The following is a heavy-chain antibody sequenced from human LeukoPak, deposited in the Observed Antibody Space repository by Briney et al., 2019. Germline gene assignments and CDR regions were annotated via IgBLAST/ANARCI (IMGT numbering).Heavy chain of an antibody. J-gene: IGHJ4*02. Sequence: GGSLRLSCAASGFTFSSYSMNWVRQAPGKGLEWVSYISSSSSTIYYADSVKGRFTISRDNAKNSLYLQMNSLRAEDTAVYYCARMDYVWGSYRYTGPFDYWGQGTLVTVSS. V-gene: IGHV3-48*01. CDR1: GFTFSSYS. D-gene: IGHD3-16*02. CDR3: ARMDYVWGSYRYTGPFDY. CDR2: ISSSSSTI.